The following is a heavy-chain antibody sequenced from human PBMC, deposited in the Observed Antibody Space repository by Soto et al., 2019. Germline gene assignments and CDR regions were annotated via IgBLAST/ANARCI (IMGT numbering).Heavy chain of an antibody. CDR2: INHSGNT. J-gene: IGHJ6*02. Sequence: SETLSLTCAVYGGSFSGYYWSWIRQPPGKGLEWIGEINHSGNTNYNPSLKSRVSISGDTSKNQFSLKLSSVTAADTAVYYCARGREDGSGNYYYYYYGMDVWGQGTTGT. CDR1: GGSFSGYY. CDR3: ARGREDGSGNYYYYYYGMDV. D-gene: IGHD3-10*01. V-gene: IGHV4-34*01.